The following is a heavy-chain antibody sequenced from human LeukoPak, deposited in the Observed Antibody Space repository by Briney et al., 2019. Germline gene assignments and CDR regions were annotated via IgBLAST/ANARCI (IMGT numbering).Heavy chain of an antibody. CDR1: GGTFSSYA. Sequence: GSSVEVSCKASGGTFSSYAISWVRQAPGQGLEWMGGIIPIFGTANYAQKFQGRVTITADESTSTAYMELSSLRSEDTAVYYCARALGTAMVTAAFDIWGQGTMVTVSS. J-gene: IGHJ3*02. CDR2: IIPIFGTA. D-gene: IGHD5-18*01. V-gene: IGHV1-69*01. CDR3: ARALGTAMVTAAFDI.